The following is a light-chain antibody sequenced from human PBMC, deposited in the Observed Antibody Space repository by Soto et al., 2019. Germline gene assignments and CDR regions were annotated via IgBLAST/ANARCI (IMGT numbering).Light chain of an antibody. Sequence: MVMTQSPATLSVSPGERATLSCRASQSVSTKLAWYQQKPGQAPRLLIYGASTRATGIPARFSGSGSGTAFPLTISSLQSEDFAVYYCQQYNNWPYTFGPGTRVDIK. CDR1: QSVSTK. J-gene: IGKJ3*01. V-gene: IGKV3D-15*01. CDR3: QQYNNWPYT. CDR2: GAS.